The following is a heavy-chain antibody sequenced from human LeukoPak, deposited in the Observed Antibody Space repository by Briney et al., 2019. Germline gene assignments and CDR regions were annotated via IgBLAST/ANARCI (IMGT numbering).Heavy chain of an antibody. CDR2: ISYDGSNK. CDR1: GFTFSSYA. Sequence: GRSLRLSCAASGFTFSSYAMHWVRQAPGKGLEWVAVISYDGSNKHYADSVKGRFTISRDNSKNTLYLQMNSLRAEDTAVYYCARAGAPYLKITPTFASWGQGPLVTASS. J-gene: IGHJ4*02. D-gene: IGHD2/OR15-2a*01. V-gene: IGHV3-30-3*01. CDR3: ARAGAPYLKITPTFAS.